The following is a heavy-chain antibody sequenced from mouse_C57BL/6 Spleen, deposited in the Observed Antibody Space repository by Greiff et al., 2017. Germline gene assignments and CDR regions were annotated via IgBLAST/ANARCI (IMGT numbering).Heavy chain of an antibody. CDR1: GSTFTSYW. V-gene: IGHV1-50*01. J-gene: IGHJ3*01. D-gene: IGHD1-1*01. CDR2: IDPSDSYT. Sequence: QVQLQQSGAELVKPGASVKLSCKASGSTFTSYWMQWVKQRPGQGLEWIGEIDPSDSYTNYNQKFKGKATLTVDTSSSTAYMQLSSLTSEDSAVYYCARREGYGSSPAWFAYWGQGTLVTVSA. CDR3: ARREGYGSSPAWFAY.